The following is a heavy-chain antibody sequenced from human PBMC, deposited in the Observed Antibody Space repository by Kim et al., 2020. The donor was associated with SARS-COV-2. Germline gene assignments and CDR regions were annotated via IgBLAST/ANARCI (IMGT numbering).Heavy chain of an antibody. CDR1: GYTFTSYA. V-gene: IGHV7-4-1*02. CDR2: INTNTGNP. CDR3: ARDKSSSWYSDAFDI. J-gene: IGHJ3*02. Sequence: ASVKVSCKASGYTFTSYAMNWVRQAPGQGLEWMGWINTNTGNPTYAQGFTGRFVFSLDTSVSTAYLQISSLKAEDTAVYYCARDKSSSWYSDAFDIWGQGTMVTVSS. D-gene: IGHD6-13*01.